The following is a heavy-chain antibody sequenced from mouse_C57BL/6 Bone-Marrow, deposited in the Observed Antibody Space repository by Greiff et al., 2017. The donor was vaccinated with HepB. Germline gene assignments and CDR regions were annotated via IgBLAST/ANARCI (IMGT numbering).Heavy chain of an antibody. CDR3: TTDYGRGFDY. Sequence: VQLQQSGAELVRPGASVKLSCTASGFNIKDDYMHWVKQRPEQGLEWIGWIDPENGDTEYASKFQGKATITADTSSNTAYLQLSSLTSEDTAVYYCTTDYGRGFDYWGQGTTLTVSS. CDR2: IDPENGDT. J-gene: IGHJ2*01. D-gene: IGHD1-1*01. V-gene: IGHV14-4*01. CDR1: GFNIKDDY.